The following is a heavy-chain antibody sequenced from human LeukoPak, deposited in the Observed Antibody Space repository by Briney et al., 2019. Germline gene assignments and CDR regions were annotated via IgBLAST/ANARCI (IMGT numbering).Heavy chain of an antibody. J-gene: IGHJ3*02. CDR2: IRHDGRNK. D-gene: IGHD3-9*01. Sequence: GGSLRLSCVVSGFTFSPYSMNWVRQAPGKGLEWVTFIRHDGRNKYYADSLKGRFTISRDNSKNTLYLQMNSLRVEDTAVYYCVKGPKYDILTGWRKTYNAFDIWGQGTMVTVSS. V-gene: IGHV3-30*02. CDR3: VKGPKYDILTGWRKTYNAFDI. CDR1: GFTFSPYS.